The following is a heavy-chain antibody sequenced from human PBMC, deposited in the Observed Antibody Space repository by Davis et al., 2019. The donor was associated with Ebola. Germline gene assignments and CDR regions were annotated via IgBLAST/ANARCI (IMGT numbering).Heavy chain of an antibody. CDR2: INYRGST. V-gene: IGHV4-34*01. CDR3: ARVSTLAGRLYYYYGMDV. D-gene: IGHD6-19*01. Sequence: GSLRLSCAAYGGSFSGYYWSWIRQPPGKGLEWIGQINYRGSTNYNPSLKSRVTISVDKSKNQFSLKLSSVTAADTAVYYCARVSTLAGRLYYYYGMDVWGQGTTVTVSS. J-gene: IGHJ6*02. CDR1: GGSFSGYY.